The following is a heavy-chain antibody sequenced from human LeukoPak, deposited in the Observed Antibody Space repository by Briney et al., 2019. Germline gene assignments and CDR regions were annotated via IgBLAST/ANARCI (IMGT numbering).Heavy chain of an antibody. V-gene: IGHV4-59*12. CDR2: IYYSGST. CDR1: GGSISSYY. J-gene: IGHJ4*02. CDR3: ASTSGWGTYYFDY. D-gene: IGHD6-19*01. Sequence: PSETLSLTCTVSGGSISSYYWSWIRQPPGKGLEWIGYIYYSGSTNYNPSLKSRVTISVDTSKNQFSLKLSSVTAAGTAVYYCASTSGWGTYYFDYWGQGTLVTVSS.